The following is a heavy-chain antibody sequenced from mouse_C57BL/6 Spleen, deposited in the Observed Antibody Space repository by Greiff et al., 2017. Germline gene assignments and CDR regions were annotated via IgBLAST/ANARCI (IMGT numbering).Heavy chain of an antibody. D-gene: IGHD3-2*02. V-gene: IGHV5-6*01. CDR3: ARHSDSSGPFDY. J-gene: IGHJ2*01. Sequence: EVMLVESGGDLVKPGGSLKLSCAASGFTFSSYGMSWVRQTPDKRLAWVATISSGGSYTYYPDSVKGRFTISRDNAKNTLYLQMSSLKSEDTAMYYCARHSDSSGPFDYWGQGTTLTVSS. CDR2: ISSGGSYT. CDR1: GFTFSSYG.